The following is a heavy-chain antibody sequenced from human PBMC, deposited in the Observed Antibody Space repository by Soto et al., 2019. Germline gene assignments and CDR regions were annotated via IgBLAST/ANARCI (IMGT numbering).Heavy chain of an antibody. CDR3: ASMRAAAGTSNWYFDL. CDR1: GGSISSYY. CDR2: IYYSGST. J-gene: IGHJ2*01. V-gene: IGHV4-59*01. Sequence: QVQLQESGPGLVKPSETLSLTCTVSGGSISSYYWSWIRQPPGKGLEWIGYIYYSGSTNYNPSLKSRVTISVDTSKNQFSLKLSSVTAADTAVYYCASMRAAAGTSNWYFDLWGRGTLVTVSS. D-gene: IGHD6-13*01.